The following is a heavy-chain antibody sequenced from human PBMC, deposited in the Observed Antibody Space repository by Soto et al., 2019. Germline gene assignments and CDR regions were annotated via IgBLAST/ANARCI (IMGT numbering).Heavy chain of an antibody. CDR2: ITSSGSAI. CDR1: GFTFSDYY. V-gene: IGHV3-11*01. J-gene: IGHJ4*02. CDR3: ARAPIDTTLVGYFDY. Sequence: VQLVDSGGGLVKPGGSLRLSCAASGFTFSDYYMTWIRQAPGQGLEWVSYITSSGSAIYYADSVKGRFTISRDNAKHLLYLQMNSLRAEDTAVYYCARAPIDTTLVGYFDYWGQGTLVTVSS. D-gene: IGHD5-18*01.